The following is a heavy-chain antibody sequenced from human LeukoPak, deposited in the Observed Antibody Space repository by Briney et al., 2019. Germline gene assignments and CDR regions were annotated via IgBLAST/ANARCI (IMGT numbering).Heavy chain of an antibody. J-gene: IGHJ2*01. CDR1: GVTLSNYA. CDR3: AKDRTVGASYWYFDL. V-gene: IGHV3-23*01. D-gene: IGHD1-26*01. Sequence: GGSLRLSCVASGVTLSNYAMSWARQAPGKGLEWVSGISSSGSGGNTYYADSVKGRFTISRDSSRNTLFLHMNTLRAEDTAIYYCAKDRTVGASYWYFDLWGRGTWSLSPQ. CDR2: ISSSGSGGNT.